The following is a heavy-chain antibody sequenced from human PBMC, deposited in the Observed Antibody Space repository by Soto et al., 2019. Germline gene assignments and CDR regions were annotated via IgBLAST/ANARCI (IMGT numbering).Heavy chain of an antibody. CDR1: GGSISSYY. CDR2: IYYSGST. Sequence: QVQLQESGPGLVKPSETLSLTCTVSGGSISSYYWSWIRQPPGKGLEWIGYIYYSGSTNYNPSLKSLVTISVDTSKNQFSLKLSSVTAADTAVYYCARGITMVPYWGQGTLVTVSS. V-gene: IGHV4-59*01. J-gene: IGHJ4*02. CDR3: ARGITMVPY. D-gene: IGHD3-10*01.